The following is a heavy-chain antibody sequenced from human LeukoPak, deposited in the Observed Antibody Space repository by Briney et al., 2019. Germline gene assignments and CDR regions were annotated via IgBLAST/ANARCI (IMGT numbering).Heavy chain of an antibody. V-gene: IGHV3-23*01. CDR1: GFTFNTYA. CDR3: AKGQFGEYPGWFDP. J-gene: IGHJ5*02. Sequence: GGSLRLSCAASGFTFNTYAMSWVRQAPEKGLEWVSAISGGGGSAYYADSVKGRFTISRDNSKNTLYLQMNSLRAEDTAVYYCAKGQFGEYPGWFDPWGQGTLVTVSS. D-gene: IGHD3-10*01. CDR2: ISGGGGSA.